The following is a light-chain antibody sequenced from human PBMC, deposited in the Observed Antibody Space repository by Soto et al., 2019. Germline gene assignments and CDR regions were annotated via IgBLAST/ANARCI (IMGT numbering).Light chain of an antibody. CDR3: CSYAGSYHV. CDR2: GVT. CDR1: SSDVGAYNY. Sequence: QSVLTQPRSVSGSPGQSVTISCTGTSSDVGAYNYVSWYQQHPGKAPKLMIYGVTERPSGVPDRFSGSKSGNTASLTISGLQAEDEADYYCCSYAGSYHVFGTGTKLTVL. V-gene: IGLV2-11*01. J-gene: IGLJ1*01.